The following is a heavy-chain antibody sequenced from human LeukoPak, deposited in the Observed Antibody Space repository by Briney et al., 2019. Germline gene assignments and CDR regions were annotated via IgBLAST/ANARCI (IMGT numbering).Heavy chain of an antibody. CDR1: GYTFTNYG. V-gene: IGHV1-18*01. CDR3: ARDFSLGGTYGMDV. J-gene: IGHJ6*02. Sequence: ASVKVSCKASGYTFTNYGISWVRQAPGQGLEWMRWISAYNGNTNYAQKLQGRVTMTTDTSTSTAYMELRSLRSDDTAVYYCARDFSLGGTYGMDVWGQGTTVTVSS. D-gene: IGHD1-26*01. CDR2: ISAYNGNT.